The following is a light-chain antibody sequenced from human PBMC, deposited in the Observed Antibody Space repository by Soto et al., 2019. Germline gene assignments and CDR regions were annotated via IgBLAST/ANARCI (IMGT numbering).Light chain of an antibody. CDR1: QSVSAGH. CDR2: GAS. CDR3: QQYCSPPLT. J-gene: IGKJ4*01. V-gene: IGKV3-20*01. Sequence: EIVLTPSPGTLSLSRGERDTLSCRASQSVSAGHLAWYQQKPGQAPRLLIYGASSRATGIPDRFSGSGSVTDFTLTISRRELEDLTVDFGQQYCSPPLTFGGGNNVDIK.